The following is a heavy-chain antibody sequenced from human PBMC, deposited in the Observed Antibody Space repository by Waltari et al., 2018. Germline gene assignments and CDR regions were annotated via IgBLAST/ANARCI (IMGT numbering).Heavy chain of an antibody. CDR3: ATKAGAGGYYYYGMDV. D-gene: IGHD6-19*01. V-gene: IGHV4-4*02. CDR2: IDHSGPT. J-gene: IGHJ6*02. CDR1: GGSISSNNW. Sequence: VQLQESGPGLVKPSGTLSLTCVVSGGSISSNNWWSWVRQTPGKGLEWIGEIDHSGPTHYNPCLDCRVTISLDNSISQFSLKVNSVTAADTAVYYCATKAGAGGYYYYGMDVWGQGTTVTVSS.